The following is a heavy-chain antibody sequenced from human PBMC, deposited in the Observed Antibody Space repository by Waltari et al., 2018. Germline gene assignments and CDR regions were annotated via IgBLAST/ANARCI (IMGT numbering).Heavy chain of an antibody. J-gene: IGHJ4*02. CDR2: ISGSGGTT. Sequence: EVQLVESGGGLVQPGGSLRLSCAASGFTFNSYTMTWVRQAPGKGLEWVSGISGSGGTTYYADSVKGRLTISRDNSKNTVYLQMISLRAEDTAVYYCASRKYYLDYWGQGTLVTVSS. CDR3: ASRKYYLDY. CDR1: GFTFNSYT. V-gene: IGHV3-23*04.